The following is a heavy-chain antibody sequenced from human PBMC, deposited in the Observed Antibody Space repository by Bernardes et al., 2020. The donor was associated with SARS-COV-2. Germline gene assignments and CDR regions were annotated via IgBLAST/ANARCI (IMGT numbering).Heavy chain of an antibody. D-gene: IGHD7-27*01. V-gene: IGHV3-23*01. Sequence: GEPLCLSCVASGFAFTDFGMAWVRQAPGTGLAWVSTLNTYGENPHYADSVKGRFTISRDNSKNMLYLQMNSLRAEDTAVYYCSKDAGVDVFVDYWGQGTLVTVSS. CDR3: SKDAGVDVFVDY. CDR1: GFAFTDFG. J-gene: IGHJ4*02. CDR2: LNTYGENP.